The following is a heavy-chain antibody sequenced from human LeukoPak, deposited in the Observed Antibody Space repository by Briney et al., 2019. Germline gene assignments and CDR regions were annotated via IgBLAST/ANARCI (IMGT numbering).Heavy chain of an antibody. CDR1: GFTVSSNY. V-gene: IGHV3-66*01. CDR3: TIGSSGWYGYSEY. J-gene: IGHJ4*02. Sequence: GGSLRLSCAASGFTVSSNYMSWVRQAPGKWLEWVSVMYSGGITYDADSVKGRFTISRDNSKNTLSLQTNSLRADDTAVYYCTIGSSGWYGYSEYWGQGTLVTVSS. D-gene: IGHD6-19*01. CDR2: MYSGGIT.